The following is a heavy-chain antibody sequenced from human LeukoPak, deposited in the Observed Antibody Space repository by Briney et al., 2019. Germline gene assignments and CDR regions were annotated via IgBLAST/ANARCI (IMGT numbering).Heavy chain of an antibody. CDR3: ARGPFLIFGVVKDFDY. D-gene: IGHD3-3*01. Sequence: PSETLSITGTAEFGANIINYGKRPRQPPGKGLEWIGYIYYSGSTNYNPSLKSRVTISVDTSKNQFSLKLSSVTAADTAVYYGARGPFLIFGVVKDFDYWGEGTLVTVSS. CDR1: FGANIINY. J-gene: IGHJ4*02. CDR2: IYYSGST. V-gene: IGHV4-59*08.